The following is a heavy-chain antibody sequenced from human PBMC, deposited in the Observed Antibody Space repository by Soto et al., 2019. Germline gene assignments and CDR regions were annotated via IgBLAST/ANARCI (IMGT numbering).Heavy chain of an antibody. D-gene: IGHD3-3*01. V-gene: IGHV4-34*01. CDR2: INHSGST. Sequence: PSETLSLTCAVYGGSFSRYYWSWIRQPPGKRLEWIGEINHSGSTNYNPSLKSRVTISVDTSKNQFSLKLSSVTAADTAVYYCARVLRPGYYTSYYYYYMDVWGKGTTVTVSS. CDR1: GGSFSRYY. CDR3: ARVLRPGYYTSYYYYYMDV. J-gene: IGHJ6*03.